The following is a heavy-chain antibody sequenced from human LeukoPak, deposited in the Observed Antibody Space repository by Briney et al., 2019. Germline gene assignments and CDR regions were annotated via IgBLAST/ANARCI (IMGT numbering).Heavy chain of an antibody. CDR2: IKQDGSEK. Sequence: GGSLRLSCAASGFTFSSYWMSWVRQAPGKGLEWVANIKQDGSEKYYVDSVKGRFTISRDNAKNSLYLQMNSLRAEDTAVYYCARDTAAADKYYYYYYMDVWGKGTMVTVSS. CDR3: ARDTAAADKYYYYYYMDV. J-gene: IGHJ6*03. D-gene: IGHD6-13*01. V-gene: IGHV3-7*01. CDR1: GFTFSSYW.